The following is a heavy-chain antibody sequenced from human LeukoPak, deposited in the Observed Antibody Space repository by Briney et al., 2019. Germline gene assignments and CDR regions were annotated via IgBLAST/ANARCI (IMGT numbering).Heavy chain of an antibody. CDR3: ARVFGYYYFYMDV. V-gene: IGHV1-18*01. Sequence: ASVKVSCKASGYTFVNFSLIWVRQAPGQGLEWMGWISPENGDTNYAQNFQDRVTMTTDTSTNTAYMELRSLTSDDTAVYFCARVFGYYYFYMDVWGEGTTVIISS. CDR1: GYTFVNFS. D-gene: IGHD3/OR15-3a*01. CDR2: ISPENGDT. J-gene: IGHJ6*03.